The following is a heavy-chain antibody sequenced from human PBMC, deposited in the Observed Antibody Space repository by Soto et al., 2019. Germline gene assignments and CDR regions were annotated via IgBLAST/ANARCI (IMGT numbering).Heavy chain of an antibody. J-gene: IGHJ6*02. Sequence: QVQLVQSGAEVKKPGSSVKVSCKASGGTFSSYAISWVRQAPGQGLEWMGGIIPIFGTANYEQKFQGRVTITADESTSTAYMEMSSLRYEDTAVYYCARDLLTPRHLHAGTPPAYYYYGMDVWGQGTTVTVAS. V-gene: IGHV1-69*01. CDR1: GGTFSSYA. D-gene: IGHD6-13*01. CDR2: IIPIFGTA. CDR3: ARDLLTPRHLHAGTPPAYYYYGMDV.